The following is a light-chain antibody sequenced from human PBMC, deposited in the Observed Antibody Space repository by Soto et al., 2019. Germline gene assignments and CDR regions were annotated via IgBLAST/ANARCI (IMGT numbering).Light chain of an antibody. CDR3: QQSYSTPMYT. J-gene: IGKJ2*01. CDR2: AAS. Sequence: DIQMTQSPSSLSASVGDRVTITCRTSQSISSNLNWYQQKPGKATKLLIYAASSVQSGVPSRFSGSGSGIDFALTINNLQAEDSAIYYCQQSYSTPMYTFGQGTKVEIK. V-gene: IGKV1-39*01. CDR1: QSISSN.